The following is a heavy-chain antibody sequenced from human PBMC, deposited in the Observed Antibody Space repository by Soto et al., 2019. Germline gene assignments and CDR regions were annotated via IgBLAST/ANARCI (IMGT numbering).Heavy chain of an antibody. CDR1: GFPFSSYA. J-gene: IGHJ4*02. Sequence: PGGSLRLSCAASGFPFSSYAMSWVRQAPGKGLEWVSAISGSGGSTYYADSVKGRFTISRDNSKNTLYLQMNSLRAEDTAVYYCAKDRSVGASGGDYNSPTYYFDYWGQGTLVTVSS. CDR2: ISGSGGST. CDR3: AKDRSVGASGGDYNSPTYYFDY. V-gene: IGHV3-23*01. D-gene: IGHD1-26*01.